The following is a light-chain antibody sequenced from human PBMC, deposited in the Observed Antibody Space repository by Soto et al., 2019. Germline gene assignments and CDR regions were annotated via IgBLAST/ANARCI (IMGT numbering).Light chain of an antibody. CDR1: SSNIGNNY. CDR2: DNN. J-gene: IGLJ1*01. Sequence: QSVLTQPPSVSAAPGQKVTISCSGSSSNIGNNYVSWYQQLPGTAPKLLIYDNNKRPSGIPDRFSGSKSGTSATLGITGLQTGDEADYYCGTWDSGLSAVVFGTGTKLTV. CDR3: GTWDSGLSAVV. V-gene: IGLV1-51*01.